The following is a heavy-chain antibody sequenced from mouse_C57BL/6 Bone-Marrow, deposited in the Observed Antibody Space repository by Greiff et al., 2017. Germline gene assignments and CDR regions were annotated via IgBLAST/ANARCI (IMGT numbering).Heavy chain of an antibody. J-gene: IGHJ1*03. CDR3: ARYTVYDGYYGLDWYFDV. CDR2: ISYSGST. V-gene: IGHV3-8*01. D-gene: IGHD2-3*01. Sequence: EVQLVESGPGLAKPSQTLSLTCSVTGYSITSDYWNWIRKFPGNKLEYMGYISYSGSTYYNPSLKSRISITRDTSKNQYYLQLNSVTTEDTATYYCARYTVYDGYYGLDWYFDVWGTGTTVTVSS. CDR1: GYSITSDY.